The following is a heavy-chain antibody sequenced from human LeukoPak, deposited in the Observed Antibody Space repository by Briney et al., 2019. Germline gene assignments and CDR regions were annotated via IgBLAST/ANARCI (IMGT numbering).Heavy chain of an antibody. CDR2: IRYDGTEQ. Sequence: GGSLRLSCAGSGFTFSRYGIHWVRQAPGKGLQWVAVIRYDGTEQSYADSVKGRFTISRDNSKNTVYLQMNSLGAEDTATYYCARDVWLGQNRFFDYWGQGTLVTVSS. J-gene: IGHJ4*02. CDR3: ARDVWLGQNRFFDY. V-gene: IGHV3-33*01. CDR1: GFTFSRYG. D-gene: IGHD3-10*01.